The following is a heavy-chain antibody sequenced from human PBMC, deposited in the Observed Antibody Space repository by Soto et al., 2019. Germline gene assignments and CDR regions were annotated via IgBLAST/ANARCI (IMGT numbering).Heavy chain of an antibody. CDR1: GYSFTSYW. J-gene: IGHJ6*02. Sequence: EVQLVQSGAEVKKPGESLKISCKGSGYSFTSYWIGWVRQMPGKSLEWMGIIYPGDSDTRYSPSFQGQVTISADKSISTAYLQWSNLKASDTAMYYCARQEQDYYYYSVMDVCGQGTTVTVSS. CDR2: IYPGDSDT. V-gene: IGHV5-51*01. CDR3: ARQEQDYYYYSVMDV.